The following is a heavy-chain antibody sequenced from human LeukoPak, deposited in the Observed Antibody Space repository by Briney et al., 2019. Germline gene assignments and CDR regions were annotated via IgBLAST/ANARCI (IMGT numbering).Heavy chain of an antibody. D-gene: IGHD3-10*01. CDR3: ARGLLGRGGGSFDY. CDR2: NSSSSSII. J-gene: IGHJ4*02. V-gene: IGHV3-48*02. CDR1: EFTFRRYS. Sequence: GGPLRLSCAASEFTFRRYSMNWVRQAPGKGLEGVSYNSSSSSIIYYADSVKGRFTISRDNAKNSLYLQMNSLRDEDTAVYYCARGLLGRGGGSFDYWGQGTLVTVSS.